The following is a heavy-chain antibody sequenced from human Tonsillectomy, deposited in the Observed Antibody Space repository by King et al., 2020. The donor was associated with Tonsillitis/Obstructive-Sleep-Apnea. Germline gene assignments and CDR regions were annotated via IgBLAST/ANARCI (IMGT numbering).Heavy chain of an antibody. CDR1: GGSFIDYY. CDR2: INPSGRT. Sequence: VQLQQWGAGLLKPSETLSLTCAVYGGSFIDYYWSWIRQPPGKGLEWIGEINPSGRTNYNPSLTSRVTMLVDTSKNQFSLKLNSVTAADRAVYYCARGDILTGYYASTDFDYWGQGTLVTVSS. CDR3: ARGDILTGYYASTDFDY. D-gene: IGHD3-9*01. V-gene: IGHV4-34*01. J-gene: IGHJ4*02.